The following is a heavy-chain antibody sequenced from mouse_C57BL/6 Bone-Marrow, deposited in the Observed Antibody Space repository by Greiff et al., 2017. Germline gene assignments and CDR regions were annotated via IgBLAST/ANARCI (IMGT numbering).Heavy chain of an antibody. CDR3: ARSLRLRVRNTMDY. J-gene: IGHJ4*01. V-gene: IGHV1-55*01. CDR2: IYPGSGST. CDR1: GYTFTSYW. D-gene: IGHD3-2*02. Sequence: QVQLQQPGAELVKPGASVKMSCKASGYTFTSYWITWVKQRPGQGLEWIGDIYPGSGSTNYNEKFKSKATLTVDTSSSTAYMQLSSLTSEDSAVYYCARSLRLRVRNTMDYGGQGTSVTVSS.